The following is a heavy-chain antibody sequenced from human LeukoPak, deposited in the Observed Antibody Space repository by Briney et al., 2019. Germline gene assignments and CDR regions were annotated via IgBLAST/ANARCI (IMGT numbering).Heavy chain of an antibody. CDR1: GFTFSSYE. J-gene: IGHJ3*02. Sequence: GGSLRLSCAASGFTFSSYEMNWVRQAPGKGLEWVSYISSSGSTIYYADSVKGRFTISRDNAKNSLYLQMNSLKTEDTAVYYCPKSSGTYSRDAFDIWGQGTMVTVSS. CDR3: PKSSGTYSRDAFDI. D-gene: IGHD1-26*01. CDR2: ISSSGSTI. V-gene: IGHV3-48*03.